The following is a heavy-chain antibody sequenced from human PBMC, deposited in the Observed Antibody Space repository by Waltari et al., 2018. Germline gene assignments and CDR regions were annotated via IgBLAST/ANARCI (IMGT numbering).Heavy chain of an antibody. D-gene: IGHD3-3*01. CDR2: IYYSGST. Sequence: QVQLQESGPGLVKPSETLSLTCTVSGGSISSYYWSWIRQPPGKGLKWIGYIYYSGSTNYNPSLKSRGTISVDTSKNQFSLKLSSVTAADTAVYYCARVGLWSGYYVVDYWGQGTLVTVSS. CDR3: ARVGLWSGYYVVDY. V-gene: IGHV4-59*01. CDR1: GGSISSYY. J-gene: IGHJ4*02.